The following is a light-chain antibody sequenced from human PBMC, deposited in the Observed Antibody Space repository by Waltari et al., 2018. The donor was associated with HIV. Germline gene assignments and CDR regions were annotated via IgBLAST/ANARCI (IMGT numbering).Light chain of an antibody. CDR1: SRDVGGYTL. Sequence: QSAPTPPASVSGSPGQSIPISCTGTSRDVGGYTLSSRYQQHPGKAPKLMIYEVSKRPSGVSNRFSGSKSGNTASLTISGLQAEDEADYYCCAYAGSTTYVIFGGGTKLTVL. J-gene: IGLJ2*01. CDR2: EVS. V-gene: IGLV2-23*02. CDR3: CAYAGSTTYVI.